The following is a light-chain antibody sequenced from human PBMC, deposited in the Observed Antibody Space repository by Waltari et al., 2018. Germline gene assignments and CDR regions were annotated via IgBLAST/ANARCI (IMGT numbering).Light chain of an antibody. Sequence: DIVMTQSPDSLAVSLGERATINCKSSQTLFYSSNNKNYLAWYQLKPGQPPKLLIFWASTRASGVPDRFSGSGSATDFTLTISSLQAEDVAVYYCHQYANSPWTFGQGTKVEVK. J-gene: IGKJ1*01. CDR2: WAS. V-gene: IGKV4-1*01. CDR1: QTLFYSSNNKNY. CDR3: HQYANSPWT.